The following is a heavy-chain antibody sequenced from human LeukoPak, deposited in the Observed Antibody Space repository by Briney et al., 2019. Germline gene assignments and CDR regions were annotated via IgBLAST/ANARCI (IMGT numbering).Heavy chain of an antibody. CDR1: GFTVSSNY. D-gene: IGHD3-10*01. Sequence: HPGGSLRLSCSASGFTVSSNYMIWLPQAQGKGLEWGSGISDSSGSTYYAGSVKGRFNISRDNSKNTLYLQMNSLRAEDRVVYYCAKGGIMIRGVIIIGFHKEAYYFDCWGQGILVTVSS. J-gene: IGHJ4*02. V-gene: IGHV3-23*01. CDR2: ISDSSGST. CDR3: AKGGIMIRGVIIIGFHKEAYYFDC.